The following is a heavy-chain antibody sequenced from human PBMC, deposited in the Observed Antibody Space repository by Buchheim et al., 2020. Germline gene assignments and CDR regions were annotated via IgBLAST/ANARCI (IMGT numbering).Heavy chain of an antibody. CDR1: GFTFSNFA. CDR3: AKRSGSYASFDY. Sequence: EVQLLESGGGLVQPGGSLRLSCAASGFTFSNFAMSWVRQALGKGLEWVSGISGGGDTTYYADSVKGRFTISRYNSKNTLYLQMNSLRAEDTAIYYCAKRSGSYASFDYWSQGTL. CDR2: ISGGGDTT. D-gene: IGHD1-26*01. V-gene: IGHV3-23*01. J-gene: IGHJ4*02.